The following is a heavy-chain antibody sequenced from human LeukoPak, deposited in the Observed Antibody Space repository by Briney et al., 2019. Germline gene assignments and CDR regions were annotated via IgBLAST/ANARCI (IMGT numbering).Heavy chain of an antibody. CDR2: ISSSSSYI. CDR1: GFTCSSYS. D-gene: IGHD6-13*01. CDR3: AREGDSSSYSWFAFDI. V-gene: IGHV3-21*01. J-gene: IGHJ3*02. Sequence: PGGSLRLSCAASGFTCSSYSMNWVRQAPGKGLEWVSSISSSSSYIYYADSVKGRFTISRDNAKNSLYLQMNSLRAEDTAVYYCAREGDSSSYSWFAFDIWGQGTMVTVSS.